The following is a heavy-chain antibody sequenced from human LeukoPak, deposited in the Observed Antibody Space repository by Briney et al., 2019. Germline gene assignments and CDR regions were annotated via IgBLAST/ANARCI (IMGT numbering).Heavy chain of an antibody. V-gene: IGHV4-61*02. CDR3: ARDRELGY. Sequence: PSETLSLTCSVSGGAISSGSYYWNWIRQPAGKGLEWIGRIYSSGNINYNPSLKSRVTILVDTSKNQFFLKLSSVTAADTAVYYCARDRELGYWGQGTLVTVSS. J-gene: IGHJ4*02. CDR2: IYSSGNI. D-gene: IGHD3-10*01. CDR1: GGAISSGSYY.